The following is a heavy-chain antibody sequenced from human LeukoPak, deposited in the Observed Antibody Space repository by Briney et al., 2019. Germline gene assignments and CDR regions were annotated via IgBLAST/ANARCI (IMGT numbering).Heavy chain of an antibody. D-gene: IGHD7-27*01. CDR1: GGAISSSSYY. V-gene: IGHV4-39*01. Sequence: NASQTLSLTCTVSGGAISSSSYYWGWIRQPPGKGLEWIGSIYYSGSTYYNPSLKSRVAISVDTSKNQFYLKLSSLTAADTAVYYCARSLGWFDPWGQGTLVTVSS. CDR2: IYYSGST. J-gene: IGHJ5*02. CDR3: ARSLGWFDP.